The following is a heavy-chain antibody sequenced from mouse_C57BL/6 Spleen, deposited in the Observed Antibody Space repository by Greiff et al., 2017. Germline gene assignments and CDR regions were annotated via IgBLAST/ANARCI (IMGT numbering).Heavy chain of an antibody. CDR2: IDPSDSYT. CDR3: ARYGTVVAKPYFDY. CDR1: GYTFTSYW. Sequence: QVQLQQPGAELVMPGASVKLSCKASGYTFTSYWMHWVKQRPGQGLEWIGEIDPSDSYTNYNQKFKGKSTLTVDKSSSTAYMQLSSLTSEDSAVYYGARYGTVVAKPYFDYWGQGTTLTVSS. J-gene: IGHJ2*01. V-gene: IGHV1-69*01. D-gene: IGHD1-1*01.